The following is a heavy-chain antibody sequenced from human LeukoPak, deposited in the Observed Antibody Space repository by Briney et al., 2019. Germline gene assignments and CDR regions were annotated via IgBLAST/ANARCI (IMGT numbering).Heavy chain of an antibody. CDR3: ARGDTIFDNWFDP. D-gene: IGHD3-3*01. CDR2: ISSSSSTI. J-gene: IGHJ5*02. CDR1: GFTFSTYS. V-gene: IGHV3-48*04. Sequence: PGGSLRLSCAASGFTFSTYSMNWVRQAPGKGLEWVSYISSSSSTIYYADSVKGRFTISRDNAKNSLYLQMNSLRAEDTAVYYCARGDTIFDNWFDPWGQGTLVTVSS.